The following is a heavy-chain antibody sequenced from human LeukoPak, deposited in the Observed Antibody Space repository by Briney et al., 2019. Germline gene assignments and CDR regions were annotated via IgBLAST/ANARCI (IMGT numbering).Heavy chain of an antibody. J-gene: IGHJ4*02. D-gene: IGHD7-27*01. CDR1: GGSISSSSYF. Sequence: PSETLSLTCTVSGGSISSSSYFWGWIRQPPGKGLEWIGSIYYSKSTYYNSSLKSRVTISVDSSKNQFSLRLTSVTAADTAVYYCARDQLGWADYWGQGTLVTVSS. V-gene: IGHV4-39*02. CDR2: IYYSKST. CDR3: ARDQLGWADY.